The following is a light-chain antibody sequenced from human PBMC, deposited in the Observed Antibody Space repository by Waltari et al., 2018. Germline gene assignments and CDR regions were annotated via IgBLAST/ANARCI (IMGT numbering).Light chain of an antibody. J-gene: IGKJ4*01. CDR3: QQYNSYSLLT. CDR2: KAS. Sequence: DIQMTQSPSTLSASVGDRFPITCRASQIISKWLAWYQQKPGKAPKLLIYKASTLERGVPSRFSGSGSGTEFTLTISSLQPDDFATYYCQQYNSYSLLTFGGGTKVEIK. CDR1: QIISKW. V-gene: IGKV1-5*03.